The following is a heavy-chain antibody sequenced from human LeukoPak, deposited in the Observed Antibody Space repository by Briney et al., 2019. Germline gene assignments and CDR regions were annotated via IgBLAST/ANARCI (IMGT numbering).Heavy chain of an antibody. Sequence: GGSLRLSCAASGFIFNNSGMGWVRQAPGRGLEWVSAISASGLTAYYGDSVKGRFTISGDNAKNTLYLHMSSLRGEDTAIYYCTENTWGRGTRVTVSS. CDR2: ISASGLTA. J-gene: IGHJ4*02. CDR3: TENT. CDR1: GFIFNNSG. V-gene: IGHV3-23*01.